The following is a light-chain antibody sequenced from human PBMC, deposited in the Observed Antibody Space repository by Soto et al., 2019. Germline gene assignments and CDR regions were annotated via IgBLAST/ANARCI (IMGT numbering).Light chain of an antibody. CDR2: KAS. Sequence: DIQMNKSPSTLSASVRDRVTITCRASQTISSWLAWFQQRPGRAPKLLIYKASSLESGVPSRFSGSGSGTEFTLTISSLQSDDFATYYCQQYNTYVTFGGGTKVDVK. CDR3: QQYNTYVT. CDR1: QTISSW. V-gene: IGKV1-5*03. J-gene: IGKJ4*01.